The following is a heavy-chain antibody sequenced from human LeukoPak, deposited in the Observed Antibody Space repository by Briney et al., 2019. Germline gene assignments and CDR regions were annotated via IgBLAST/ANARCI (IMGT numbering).Heavy chain of an antibody. D-gene: IGHD3-22*01. CDR1: GYTFTSYD. J-gene: IGHJ4*02. Sequence: ASVKVSCKASGYTFTSYDINWVRQATGQGLEWMGWIKTYNGNTNFAQKLQGRVTMTTDTSTSTAYMELRSLRSDDTAVYYCARDGSFYYDTSGYFYGFDYWGQGTLVTVSS. CDR2: IKTYNGNT. CDR3: ARDGSFYYDTSGYFYGFDY. V-gene: IGHV1-18*01.